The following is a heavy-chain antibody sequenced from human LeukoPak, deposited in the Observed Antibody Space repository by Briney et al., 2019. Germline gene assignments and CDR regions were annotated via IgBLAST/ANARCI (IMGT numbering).Heavy chain of an antibody. D-gene: IGHD2-2*01. CDR3: AHKSTISFPFDP. V-gene: IGHV2-5*02. Sequence: SGPTLVKPTQTLTPTCTFSGFSLSTSGVGVGWIRQPPGKALEWLALVYWDDDKRYSPSLKSRLTITKDTSKNQVVLTMTNMDPVDTATYYCAHKSTISFPFDPWGQGTLVTVSS. CDR1: GFSLSTSGVG. J-gene: IGHJ5*02. CDR2: VYWDDDK.